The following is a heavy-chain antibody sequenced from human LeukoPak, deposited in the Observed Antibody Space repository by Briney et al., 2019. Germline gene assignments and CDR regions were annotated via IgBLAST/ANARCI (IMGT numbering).Heavy chain of an antibody. CDR1: AGSVSSHY. J-gene: IGHJ6*03. V-gene: IGHV4-59*02. CDR3: ARVRRDFYYYYMDV. Sequence: SETLSLTSTVYAGSVSSHYWSWIRQPPGKGLEWIGYIYYIGSTNYNSSLKSRVTISVDTSKNQFSLKLSSVTAADTAVYYCARVRRDFYYYYMDVWGKGTTVTVSS. D-gene: IGHD3-3*01. CDR2: IYYIGST.